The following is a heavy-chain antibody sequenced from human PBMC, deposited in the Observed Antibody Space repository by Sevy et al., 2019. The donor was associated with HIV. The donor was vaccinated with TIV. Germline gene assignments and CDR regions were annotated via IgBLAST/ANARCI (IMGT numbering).Heavy chain of an antibody. J-gene: IGHJ4*02. Sequence: GGSLRLSCGASGFTFSSFCINWVRQAPGKGLEWVANINQDGSTSYYVDSAKGRFTISRDNTENSVSLQMNDLRAEDTAVYYCVRAVGGADAYWGQGTLVTVSS. CDR2: INQDGSTS. CDR3: VRAVGGADAY. D-gene: IGHD2-21*02. CDR1: GFTFSSFC. V-gene: IGHV3-7*04.